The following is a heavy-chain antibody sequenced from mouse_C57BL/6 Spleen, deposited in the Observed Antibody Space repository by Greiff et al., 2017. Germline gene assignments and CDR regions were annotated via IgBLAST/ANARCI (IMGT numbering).Heavy chain of an antibody. V-gene: IGHV1-9*01. CDR3: ARGWGNPAWFAY. Sequence: QFQLQQSGAELMKPGASVKLSCKATGYTFTGYWIEWVKQRPGHGLEWIGEILPGSGSTNYNEKFKGKATFTADTSSNTAYMQLSSLTTEDPTIEYCARGWGNPAWFAYWGQGTLVTVSA. CDR2: ILPGSGST. CDR1: GYTFTGYW. J-gene: IGHJ3*01. D-gene: IGHD2-1*01.